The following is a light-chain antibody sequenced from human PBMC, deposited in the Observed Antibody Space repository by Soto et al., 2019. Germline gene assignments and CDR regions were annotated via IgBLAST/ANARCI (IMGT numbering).Light chain of an antibody. CDR3: QTWDTGTVV. CDR1: SGHSSYA. Sequence: QLVLTQSPSASASLGASVKLTCTLSSGHSSYAIAWHQQQPEKGPRYLMKLKSDGSHNKGDGIPDRFSGSSSGTEHYLTISSLQSEDEADYYCQTWDTGTVVFGGGTKVTVL. V-gene: IGLV4-69*01. CDR2: LKSDGSH. J-gene: IGLJ3*02.